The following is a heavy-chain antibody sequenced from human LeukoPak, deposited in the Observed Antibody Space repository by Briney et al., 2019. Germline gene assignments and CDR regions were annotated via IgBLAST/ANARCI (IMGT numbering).Heavy chain of an antibody. V-gene: IGHV3-23*01. CDR1: GFTFSSYA. Sequence: GGSLRLSCAASGFTFSSYAMSWVRQAPGKGLEWVSAISGSGGSTYYADSVKGRFTISRDNSKNTLYLQMNSLRAEDTAVYYCVRENIFSSSWYFWDYWGQGTLVTVSS. CDR2: ISGSGGST. D-gene: IGHD6-13*01. CDR3: VRENIFSSSWYFWDY. J-gene: IGHJ4*02.